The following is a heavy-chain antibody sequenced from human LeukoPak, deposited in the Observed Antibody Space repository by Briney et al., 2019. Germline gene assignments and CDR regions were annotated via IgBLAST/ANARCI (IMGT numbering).Heavy chain of an antibody. D-gene: IGHD4-17*01. CDR1: GFTFSSYS. CDR3: ARAVYGFDAFDI. J-gene: IGHJ3*02. Sequence: GRSLRLSCAASGFTFSSYSMNWVRQAPGKGLEWVSSISSSSSYIYYADSVKGRFTISRDNAKNSLYLQMNSLRAEDTAVYYCARAVYGFDAFDIWGQGTMVTVSS. CDR2: ISSSSSYI. V-gene: IGHV3-21*01.